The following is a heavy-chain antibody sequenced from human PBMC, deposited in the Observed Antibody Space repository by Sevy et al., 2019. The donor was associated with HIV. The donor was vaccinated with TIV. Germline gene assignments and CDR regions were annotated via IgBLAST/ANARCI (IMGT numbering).Heavy chain of an antibody. CDR1: GYTFTTYN. J-gene: IGHJ4*02. Sequence: ASVKVSCKASGYTFTTYNIVWVRQAPGQGLEWLAWMSPYNGNKNYAQRVQGRVTMTTDTFTDTAVLELRSLEFDDTATYYCARGSTSWYDYWGQGTLVTVSS. CDR2: MSPYNGNK. D-gene: IGHD2-8*01. CDR3: ARGSTSWYDY. V-gene: IGHV1-18*01.